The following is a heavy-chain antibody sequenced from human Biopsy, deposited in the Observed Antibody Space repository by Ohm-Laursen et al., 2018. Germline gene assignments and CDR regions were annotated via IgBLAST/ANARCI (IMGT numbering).Heavy chain of an antibody. CDR1: GYAFIGSY. J-gene: IGHJ6*02. CDR3: ARRRILGPGPRMDV. D-gene: IGHD3/OR15-3a*01. V-gene: IGHV1-2*02. Sequence: EASVKVSCKASGYAFIGSYIHWVRQAPGQGLEWMGWINPDSGGTHYAQTFQGRVTMTRDTSASTAYMDLSRLTSNDTAVYYCARRRILGPGPRMDVWGQGTTVIVSS. CDR2: INPDSGGT.